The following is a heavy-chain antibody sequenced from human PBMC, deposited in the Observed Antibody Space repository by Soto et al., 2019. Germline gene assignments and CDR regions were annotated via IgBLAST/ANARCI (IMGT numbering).Heavy chain of an antibody. V-gene: IGHV2-5*02. CDR2: IYWDDDK. J-gene: IGHJ3*02. CDR1: GFSLSTSGVG. CDR3: AHRTIMLTFGGIHDAFDI. Sequence: QITLKESGPTLVKPTQTLTLTCTFSGFSLSTSGVGVGWIRQPPGKALEWLALIYWDDDKRYSPSLKSRLTITKDTPKNQVVLTMTNMDPVDTATYYCAHRTIMLTFGGIHDAFDIWGQGTMVTVSS. D-gene: IGHD3-16*01.